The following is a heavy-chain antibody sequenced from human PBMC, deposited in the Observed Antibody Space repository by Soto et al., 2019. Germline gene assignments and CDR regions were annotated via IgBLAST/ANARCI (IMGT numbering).Heavy chain of an antibody. Sequence: ESGPTLVNPTQTLTLTCTFSGFSLSTSGMCVSWIRQPPGKALEWLARIDWDDDKYYSTSLKTRLTISKDTSRNQVVLTMTNMDPVDTATYYCARTQYYYDSSGWYAFDIWGQGTMVTVSS. D-gene: IGHD3-22*01. V-gene: IGHV2-70*11. CDR1: GFSLSTSGMC. J-gene: IGHJ3*02. CDR2: IDWDDDK. CDR3: ARTQYYYDSSGWYAFDI.